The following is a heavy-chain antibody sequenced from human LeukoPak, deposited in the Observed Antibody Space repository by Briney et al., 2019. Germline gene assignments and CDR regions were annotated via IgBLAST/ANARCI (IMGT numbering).Heavy chain of an antibody. CDR1: GFTFSSYA. Sequence: PGGSLRLSCAASGFTFSSYAMSWIRQAPGKGLEWVSYISSSGSTIYYADSVKGRFTISRDNSKSTLHLQMNTLRVEDSAVYYCVKDRILAAVMGAFQQWGQGTLVTVSS. J-gene: IGHJ1*01. D-gene: IGHD6-13*01. V-gene: IGHV3-23*01. CDR2: ISSSGSTI. CDR3: VKDRILAAVMGAFQQ.